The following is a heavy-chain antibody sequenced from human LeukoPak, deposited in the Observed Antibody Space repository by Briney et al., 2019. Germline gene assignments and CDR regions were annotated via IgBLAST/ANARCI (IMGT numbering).Heavy chain of an antibody. Sequence: GGSLRLSCAASGFTFDDYAMHWVRQAPGKGLEWVSGISWNSGSIGYADSVKGRFTISRDNAKNSLYLQMNSLRAEDPALYYCAKDRGRPPYYYYGMDVWGQGTTVTVSS. V-gene: IGHV3-9*01. CDR3: AKDRGRPPYYYYGMDV. CDR2: ISWNSGSI. D-gene: IGHD6-6*01. J-gene: IGHJ6*02. CDR1: GFTFDDYA.